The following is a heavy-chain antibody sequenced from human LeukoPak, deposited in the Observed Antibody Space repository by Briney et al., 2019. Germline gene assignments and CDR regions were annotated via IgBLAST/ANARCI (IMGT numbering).Heavy chain of an antibody. V-gene: IGHV4-31*03. J-gene: IGHJ4*02. CDR3: AGAETYYYDSSGYYSQDY. CDR1: GGSISSGGYY. Sequence: PSETLSLTCTVSGGSISSGGYYWSWIRQHPGKGLEWIGYIYYSGSTYYNPSLKSRVTISVDTSKNQSSLKLSSVTAADTAVYYCAGAETYYYDSSGYYSQDYWGQGTLVTVSS. CDR2: IYYSGST. D-gene: IGHD3-22*01.